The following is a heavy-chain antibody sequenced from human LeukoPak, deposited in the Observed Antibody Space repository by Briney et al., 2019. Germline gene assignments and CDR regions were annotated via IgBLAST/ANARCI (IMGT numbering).Heavy chain of an antibody. CDR1: GFTFSSYA. CDR2: ISYDGSNK. CDR3: AKDYGDYSEGVDY. J-gene: IGHJ4*02. Sequence: PGRSLRLSCAASGFTFSSYAMHWVRQAPGKGLEWVAVISYDGSNKYYADSVKGRFTISRDNSKNTLYLQMNSLRAEDTAVYYCAKDYGDYSEGVDYWGQGTLVTVSS. V-gene: IGHV3-30*04. D-gene: IGHD4-17*01.